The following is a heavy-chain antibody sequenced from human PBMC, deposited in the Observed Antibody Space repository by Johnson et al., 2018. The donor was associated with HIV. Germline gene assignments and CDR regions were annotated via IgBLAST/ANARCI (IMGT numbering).Heavy chain of an antibody. CDR2: IRSDGSNK. CDR1: GFTFSSYG. J-gene: IGHJ3*02. Sequence: QVQLVESGGGMVQPGGSLRLSCAASGFTFSSYGMHWVRQAPGKGLAWVTFIRSDGSNKYYADSVKGRFTISRDNSKNTRYLQMNSLRPEDTAMFYCAKEESGSFLAFDSWGQGTMVTVSS. D-gene: IGHD1-26*01. V-gene: IGHV3-30*02. CDR3: AKEESGSFLAFDS.